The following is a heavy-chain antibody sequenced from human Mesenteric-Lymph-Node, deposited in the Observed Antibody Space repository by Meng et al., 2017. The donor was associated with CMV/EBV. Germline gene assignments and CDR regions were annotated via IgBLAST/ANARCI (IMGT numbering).Heavy chain of an antibody. D-gene: IGHD5-24*01. V-gene: IGHV4-59*01. CDR3: AREQDGHRTFFPY. CDR1: GGSISSYY. Sequence: SETLSLTCTVSGGSISSYYWNWIRQPPGKGLEWIGYIHYTGSTNSNPSLNSRVTISLDTTKNQFSLNLRSVTAADTAVYYCAREQDGHRTFFPYWGQGTLVTVSS. CDR2: IHYTGST. J-gene: IGHJ4*02.